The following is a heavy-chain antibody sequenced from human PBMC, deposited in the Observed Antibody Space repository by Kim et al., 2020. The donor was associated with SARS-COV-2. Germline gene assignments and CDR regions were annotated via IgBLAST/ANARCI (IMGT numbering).Heavy chain of an antibody. CDR3: ARKTDDFDS. V-gene: IGHV6-1*01. J-gene: IGHJ4*02. CDR2: SKWYI. Sequence: SKWYIDYAQSVKGRIPINPDTSKNQFSLRLNSVTPEDTAVYYCARKTDDFDSWGQGTLVTVSS.